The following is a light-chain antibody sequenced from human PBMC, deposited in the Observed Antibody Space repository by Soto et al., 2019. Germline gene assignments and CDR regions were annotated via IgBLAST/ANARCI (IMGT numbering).Light chain of an antibody. V-gene: IGKV3-20*01. J-gene: IGKJ2*01. CDR3: QQYGRSPLMYP. Sequence: DIVLTQSPGTLSLSPGERATLSCRASQSITSNFLAWYQQKPGQAPRLLIYGASTRAAGVPDRFSGSGSVTDFTLTITRLEPGDFAVYYCQQYGRSPLMYPCARGNKLGVK. CDR2: GAS. CDR1: QSITSNF.